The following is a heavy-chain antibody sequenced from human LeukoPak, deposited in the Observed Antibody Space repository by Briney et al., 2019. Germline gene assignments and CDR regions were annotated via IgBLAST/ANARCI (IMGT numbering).Heavy chain of an antibody. D-gene: IGHD3-22*01. J-gene: IGHJ4*02. CDR1: GFTFSTSA. V-gene: IGHV3-30*02. CDR3: ARGYYYDSSGYYYGGYFDY. CDR2: IRYDGSNK. Sequence: GGSLRLSCAASGFTFSTSAMHWVRQAPGKGLEWVAFIRYDGSNKYYADSVKGRFTISRDNSKNTLYLQMNSLRAEDTAVYYCARGYYYDSSGYYYGGYFDYWGQGTLVTVSS.